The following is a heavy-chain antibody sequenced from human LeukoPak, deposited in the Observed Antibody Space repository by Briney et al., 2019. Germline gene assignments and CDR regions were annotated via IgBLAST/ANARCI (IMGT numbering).Heavy chain of an antibody. V-gene: IGHV3-23*01. CDR1: GFTFTSYS. J-gene: IGHJ3*02. Sequence: GGSLRLSCAASGFTFTSYSMSWVRQAPGKGPEWVSGTSDRGDYTYYADSVKGRFTISRDNSKNSLYLQMNSLRAEDTAVYYCAAISYLAFDIWGQGTVVTVSS. CDR2: TSDRGDYT. CDR3: AAISYLAFDI. D-gene: IGHD2/OR15-2a*01.